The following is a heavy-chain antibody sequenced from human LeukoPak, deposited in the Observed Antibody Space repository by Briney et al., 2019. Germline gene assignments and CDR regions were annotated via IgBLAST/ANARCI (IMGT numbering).Heavy chain of an antibody. V-gene: IGHV1-2*02. J-gene: IGHJ4*02. CDR3: ARSRYDSSGYPGY. CDR1: GYTFTGYY. CDR2: INPNSGGT. D-gene: IGHD3-22*01. Sequence: GASVKVSCKASGYTFTGYYMHWVRQAPGQGLEWMGWINPNSGGTNYAQKFQGRVTMTRDTSISTAYMELSRLRSDDTAVYYCARSRYDSSGYPGYWGQGTLVTVSS.